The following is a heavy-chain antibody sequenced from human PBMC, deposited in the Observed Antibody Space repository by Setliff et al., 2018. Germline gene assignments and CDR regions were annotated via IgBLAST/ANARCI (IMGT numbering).Heavy chain of an antibody. CDR2: IYYSGST. J-gene: IGHJ3*02. Sequence: SETLSLTCTVSGGSISSGDYYWSWIRQPPGKGLEWIGYIYYSGSTYYNPSLKSRVTISVDTSKNQFSLKLSSVTAADMAVYYCAREAPGYAFDIWGQGTMVTVSS. D-gene: IGHD1-1*01. CDR3: AREAPGYAFDI. V-gene: IGHV4-30-4*08. CDR1: GGSISSGDYY.